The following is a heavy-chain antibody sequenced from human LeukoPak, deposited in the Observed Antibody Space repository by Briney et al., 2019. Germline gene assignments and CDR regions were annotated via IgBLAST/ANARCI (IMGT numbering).Heavy chain of an antibody. CDR3: ARAVTSSSSWYKWVNWFDP. CDR1: GGSFSGYY. J-gene: IGHJ5*02. V-gene: IGHV4-34*12. D-gene: IGHD6-13*01. Sequence: SETLSLTCAVYGGSFSGYYWSWIRQPPGKGLEWIGNTFYNGSTYYNPSLKSRVTISVDTSKNQFSLKLSSVTAADTAVYYCARAVTSSSSWYKWVNWFDPWGQGTLVTVSS. CDR2: TFYNGST.